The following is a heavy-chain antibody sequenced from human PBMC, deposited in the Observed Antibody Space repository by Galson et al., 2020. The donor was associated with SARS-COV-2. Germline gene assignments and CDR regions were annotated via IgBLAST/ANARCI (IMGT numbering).Heavy chain of an antibody. J-gene: IGHJ4*02. V-gene: IGHV4-38-2*01. CDR3: ARQGPGTIFGVVIIPYYFDY. CDR2: NHHSGST. Sequence: SETLSLTCAVSGYSISSGYYWGWIRQPPGKGLEWIGSNHHSGSTYYNPSLESRVTISVDTSKNQFSLKLSSVTAADTAVYYCARQGPGTIFGVVIIPYYFDYWGQGTLVTVSS. D-gene: IGHD3-3*01. CDR1: GYSISSGYY.